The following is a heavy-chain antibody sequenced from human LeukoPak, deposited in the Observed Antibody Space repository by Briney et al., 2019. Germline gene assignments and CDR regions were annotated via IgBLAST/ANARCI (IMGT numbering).Heavy chain of an antibody. CDR3: ARGGNTFYFFDY. CDR2: IYYSGST. D-gene: IGHD3-16*01. J-gene: IGHJ4*02. V-gene: IGHV4-59*12. Sequence: SETLSLTCTVSHGSINSYYWSWIRQPPGKGLEWIGYIYYSGSTNYNPSLESRVTMTVNKSQNRFSLRLNSVTAADTAVYYCARGGNTFYFFDYWGQGILVTVSS. CDR1: HGSINSYY.